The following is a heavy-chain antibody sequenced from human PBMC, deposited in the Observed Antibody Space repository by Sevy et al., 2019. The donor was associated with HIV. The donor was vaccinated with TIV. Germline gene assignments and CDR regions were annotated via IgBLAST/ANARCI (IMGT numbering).Heavy chain of an antibody. J-gene: IGHJ4*02. Sequence: GGSLRLSCAASGFTFSTYGMHWVRQAPGKGMEWVAVIWFDGSNTYYAHSVKGRFTISRDIAKNTLHLQMNGLRAEDTAVYYCARDLEFYDYGDYGPAFMPDYWGQGTLVTVSS. V-gene: IGHV3-33*01. CDR1: GFTFSTYG. D-gene: IGHD4-17*01. CDR2: IWFDGSNT. CDR3: ARDLEFYDYGDYGPAFMPDY.